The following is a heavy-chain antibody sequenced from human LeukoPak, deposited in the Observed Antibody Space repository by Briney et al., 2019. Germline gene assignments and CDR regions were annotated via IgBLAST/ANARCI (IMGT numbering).Heavy chain of an antibody. CDR1: GYTFTGYY. V-gene: IGHV1-46*01. J-gene: IGHJ4*02. CDR2: INPSGGST. CDR3: ARGLDIVVVGLSFDY. Sequence: ASVKVSCKASGYTFTGYYMHWVRQAPGQGLEWMGIINPSGGSTSYAQKFQGRVTMTRDTSTSTVYMELSSLRSEDTAVYYCARGLDIVVVGLSFDYWGQGTLVTVSS. D-gene: IGHD2-2*01.